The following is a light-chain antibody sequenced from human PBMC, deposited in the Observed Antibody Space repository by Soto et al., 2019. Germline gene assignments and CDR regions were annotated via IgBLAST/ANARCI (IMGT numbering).Light chain of an antibody. V-gene: IGKV3-20*01. CDR3: QQYGGSPRT. J-gene: IGKJ1*01. CDR1: QSVSSSS. CDR2: DAS. Sequence: EIVLIPSAGTLCLSRGGRATLYSRASQSVSSSSLAWYQQKRGQAPWLLIHDASSRATGIPDRFSGSGSVTDFTLTITRLEPEDFAVYYCQQYGGSPRTVGQGTKVDIK.